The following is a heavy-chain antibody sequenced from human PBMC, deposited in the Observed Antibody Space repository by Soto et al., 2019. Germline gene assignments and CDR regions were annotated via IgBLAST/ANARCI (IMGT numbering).Heavy chain of an antibody. CDR3: ARLTRGSGSYYSSFDY. Sequence: SVKVSCKASGYTFTSYDIYWVRQATGQGLEWMGWMNPSTGNSGYAQKFQGRVTMTSDTSISTAHMELTRLRSDDTAVYYCARLTRGSGSYYSSFDYWGQGTLVPVSS. J-gene: IGHJ4*02. CDR2: MNPSTGNS. CDR1: GYTFTSYD. D-gene: IGHD3-10*01. V-gene: IGHV1-8*01.